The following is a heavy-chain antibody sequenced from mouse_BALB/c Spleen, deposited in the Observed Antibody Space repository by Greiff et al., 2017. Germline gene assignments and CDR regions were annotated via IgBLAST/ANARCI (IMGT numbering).Heavy chain of an antibody. CDR2: IWAGGST. CDR3: ARDRVEGGWFAY. J-gene: IGHJ3*01. D-gene: IGHD1-1*02. CDR1: GFSLTSYG. V-gene: IGHV2-9*02. Sequence: VKLEESGPGLVAPSQSLSITCTVSGFSLTSYGVHWVRQPPGKGLEWLGVIWAGGSTNYNSALMSRLSISKDNSKSQVFLKMNSLQTDDTAMYYCARDRVEGGWFAYWGQGTLVTVSA.